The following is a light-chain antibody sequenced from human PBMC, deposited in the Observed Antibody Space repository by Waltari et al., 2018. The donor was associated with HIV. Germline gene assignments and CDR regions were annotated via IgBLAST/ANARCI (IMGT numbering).Light chain of an antibody. V-gene: IGLV2-14*03. CDR2: DVT. J-gene: IGLJ3*02. CDR3: SSYVGSSTSWL. Sequence: QSALTQPASVSGSPGQSIVISCTGTSDDVGYYNYVSWYQQHPGKVPKLVIYDVTSRPSEVSNRFSGSKSGNTASLTISGLRADDEADYYGSSYVGSSTSWLFGGGTKLTV. CDR1: SDDVGYYNY.